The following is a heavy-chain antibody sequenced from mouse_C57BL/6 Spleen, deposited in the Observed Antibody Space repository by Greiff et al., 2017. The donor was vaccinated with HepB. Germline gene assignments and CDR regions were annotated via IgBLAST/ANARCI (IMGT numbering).Heavy chain of an antibody. V-gene: IGHV1-69*01. CDR2: IDPSDSYT. CDR3: GTTGTYFDY. J-gene: IGHJ2*01. CDR1: GYTFTSYW. Sequence: VQLQQPGAELVMPGASVKLSCKASGYTFTSYWMHWVKQRPGQGLEWIGEIDPSDSYTNYNQKFKGKSTLTVDKSSSTAYMQLSSLTSEDSAVYYCGTTGTYFDYWGQGTTLTVSS. D-gene: IGHD4-1*02.